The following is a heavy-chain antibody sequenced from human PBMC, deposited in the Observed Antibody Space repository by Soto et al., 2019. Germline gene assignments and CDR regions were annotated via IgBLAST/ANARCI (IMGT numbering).Heavy chain of an antibody. D-gene: IGHD3-3*01. CDR2: INHSGST. Sequence: QVQLQQWGAGLLKPSETLSLTCAVYGGSFSGYYWSWIRQPPGKGLEWIGEINHSGSTNYNPSLKSRDTRSVDTSKNQFSLKLSSVTAADTAVYYCAGTIFGVVTGYYYGMDVWGQGTTVTVSS. V-gene: IGHV4-34*01. CDR1: GGSFSGYY. CDR3: AGTIFGVVTGYYYGMDV. J-gene: IGHJ6*02.